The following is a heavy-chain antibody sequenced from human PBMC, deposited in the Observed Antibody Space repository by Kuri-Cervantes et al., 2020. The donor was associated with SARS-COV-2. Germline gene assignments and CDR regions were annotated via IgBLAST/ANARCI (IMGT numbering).Heavy chain of an antibody. CDR2: ISYDGSNK. J-gene: IGHJ6*02. D-gene: IGHD4-17*01. V-gene: IGHV3-30-3*01. CDR1: GFTFSSYA. Sequence: GESLKISCAASGFTFSSYAMHWVRQAPGKGLEWVAVISYDGSNKYYADSVKGRFTISRDNSKNTLYLQMNSLRAEDTAVYYCAKDLYGVPLYYYYYNMDVWGQGTTVTVSS. CDR3: AKDLYGVPLYYYYYNMDV.